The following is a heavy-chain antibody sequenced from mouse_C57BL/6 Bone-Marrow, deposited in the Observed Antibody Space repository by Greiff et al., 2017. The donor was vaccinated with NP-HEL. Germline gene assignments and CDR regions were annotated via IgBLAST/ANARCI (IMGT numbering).Heavy chain of an antibody. CDR2: ISDGGSYT. J-gene: IGHJ4*01. V-gene: IGHV5-4*01. CDR1: GFTFSSYA. CDR3: ARGFTTVVANYAMDY. Sequence: EVQLQESGGGLVKPGGSLKLSCAASGFTFSSYAMSWVRQTPEKRLEWVATISDGGSYTYYPDNVKGRFTISRDNAKNNLYLQMSHLKSEDTAMYYCARGFTTVVANYAMDYWGQGTSVTVSS. D-gene: IGHD1-1*01.